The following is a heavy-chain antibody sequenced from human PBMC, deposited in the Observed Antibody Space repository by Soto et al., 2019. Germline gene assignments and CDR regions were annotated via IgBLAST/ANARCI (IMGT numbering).Heavy chain of an antibody. Sequence: SETLSLTCTVSGGSISSYYWSSIRQPPGKGLEWIAYNYYHGSTNYNPPLKSRFTISVDTSKNQFSLKLSSVTAADTGVYYCSRGNNGYSGYDFDYWGQGNLIAVSS. CDR2: NYYHGST. D-gene: IGHD5-12*01. J-gene: IGHJ4*02. CDR1: GGSISSYY. CDR3: SRGNNGYSGYDFDY. V-gene: IGHV4-59*01.